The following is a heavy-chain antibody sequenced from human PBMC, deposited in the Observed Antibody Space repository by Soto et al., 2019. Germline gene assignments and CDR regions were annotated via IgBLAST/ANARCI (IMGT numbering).Heavy chain of an antibody. V-gene: IGHV1-18*01. CDR3: ARSSLTPYGMDV. J-gene: IGHJ6*02. CDR1: GYTFTSYG. Sequence: ASVKVSCKASGYTFTSYGISWVRQAPGQGLEWMGWISAYNGNTNYADSVKGRFTISRDNSKNTLYLQMNSLRAEDTAVYYCARSSLTPYGMDVWGQGTTVTVSS. D-gene: IGHD3-10*01. CDR2: ISAYNGNT.